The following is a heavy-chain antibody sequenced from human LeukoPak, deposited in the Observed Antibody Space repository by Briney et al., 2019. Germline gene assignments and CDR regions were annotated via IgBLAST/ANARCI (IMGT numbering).Heavy chain of an antibody. CDR1: GYTFTSYG. J-gene: IGHJ5*02. D-gene: IGHD3-22*01. CDR3: ARDPGYYDSSGRAIHWFDP. CDR2: ISAYNGNT. V-gene: IGHV1-18*01. Sequence: ASVKVSCKASGYTFTSYGISWVRHAPGQGLEWMGCISAYNGNTNYAQKLQGRVTMTTDTSTSTACMELRSLRSDDTAVYYCARDPGYYDSSGRAIHWFDPWGQGTLVTVSS.